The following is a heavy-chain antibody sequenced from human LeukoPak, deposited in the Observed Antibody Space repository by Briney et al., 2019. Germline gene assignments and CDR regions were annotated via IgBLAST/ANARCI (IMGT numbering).Heavy chain of an antibody. D-gene: IGHD6-6*01. CDR3: ARDRGAARPQHFDY. CDR2: ISAYNGNT. CDR1: GYTFTSYG. V-gene: IGHV1-18*01. Sequence: GASVKVSCKASGYTFTSYGISWVRQAPGQGLEWMGWISAYNGNTNYAQKLQGRVTMTTDTSTSTAYMELRSLRSDDTAVYYYARDRGAARPQHFDYWGQGTLVTVSS. J-gene: IGHJ4*02.